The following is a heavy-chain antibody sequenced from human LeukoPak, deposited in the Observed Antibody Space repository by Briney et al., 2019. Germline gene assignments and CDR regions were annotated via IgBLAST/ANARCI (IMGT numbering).Heavy chain of an antibody. CDR2: INHSGST. CDR1: GGSLSGYY. V-gene: IGHV4-34*01. CDR3: ARDRLYYYGSQAFYMDV. Sequence: SETLSLTCAVSGGSLSGYYWTWIRQPPGKGLEWIGEINHSGSTNYNPSLKSRVTISVDASRKQFFLRLSSVTAADTAMYYCARDRLYYYGSQAFYMDVWGKGTTVTISS. J-gene: IGHJ6*03. D-gene: IGHD3-10*01.